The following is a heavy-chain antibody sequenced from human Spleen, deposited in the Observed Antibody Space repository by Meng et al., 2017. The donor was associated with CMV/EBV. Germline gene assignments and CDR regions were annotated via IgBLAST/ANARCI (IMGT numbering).Heavy chain of an antibody. Sequence: VELGEAGGGLRTPRRSLNHSCTASGFSFSNAVMSWVRQAPGKGLEWVGRMKSKTDGWTTDYAEPVKGRFTISRDDSNNTLHLQMHSMKTEATAVHYCTTDLSEMIEDYWGQGTLVTVSS. CDR1: GFSFSNAV. CDR2: MKSKTDGWTT. CDR3: TTDLSEMIEDY. D-gene: IGHD3-22*01. J-gene: IGHJ4*02. V-gene: IGHV3-15*01.